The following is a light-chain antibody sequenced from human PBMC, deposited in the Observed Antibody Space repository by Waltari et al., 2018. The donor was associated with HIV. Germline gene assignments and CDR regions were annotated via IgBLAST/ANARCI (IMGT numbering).Light chain of an antibody. Sequence: SYDLTQPSSLSVSAGQTARITCSGDAMTRKSDRWFQQKPGQAPVSVIFKDSERPSGVPERFSGSSSGTTVTLTISGAQIEDEADYYCYSAADNNRGIFGGGTRLTVL. V-gene: IGLV3-27*01. CDR1: AMTRKS. CDR2: KDS. CDR3: YSAADNNRGI. J-gene: IGLJ2*01.